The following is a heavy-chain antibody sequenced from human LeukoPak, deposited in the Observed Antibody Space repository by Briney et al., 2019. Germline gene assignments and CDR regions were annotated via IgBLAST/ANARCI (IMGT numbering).Heavy chain of an antibody. Sequence: SETLSLTCTVSGGSISSSSYYWGWIRQPPGKGLEWIGSIYYSGSTYYNPSLKSRVTISVDTSKNQFSLKLSSVTAADTAVYYCARYLGPLYGSGSYGGGFDYWGQGTLVTVSS. CDR3: ARYLGPLYGSGSYGGGFDY. J-gene: IGHJ4*02. D-gene: IGHD3-10*01. CDR2: IYYSGST. CDR1: GGSISSSSYY. V-gene: IGHV4-39*07.